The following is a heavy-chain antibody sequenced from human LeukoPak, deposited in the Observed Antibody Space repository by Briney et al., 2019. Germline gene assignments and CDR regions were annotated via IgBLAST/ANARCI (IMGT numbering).Heavy chain of an antibody. D-gene: IGHD3-22*01. J-gene: IGHJ4*02. Sequence: ASVKVSCKASGYTFTNYDINWVRQATGQGLEWMGWMNPNSGNTGYAQKFQGRVTITRKTSISTAYMELSSLRSEDTAVYYCARLVDDSSGTYWFYFDCWGQGTLVTVSS. CDR1: GYTFTNYD. CDR3: ARLVDDSSGTYWFYFDC. CDR2: MNPNSGNT. V-gene: IGHV1-8*03.